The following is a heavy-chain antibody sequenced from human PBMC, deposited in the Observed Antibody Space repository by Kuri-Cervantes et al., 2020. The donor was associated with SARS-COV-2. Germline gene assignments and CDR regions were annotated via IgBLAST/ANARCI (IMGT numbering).Heavy chain of an antibody. D-gene: IGHD2-15*01. CDR2: IYYSGST. CDR3: ARGFEGGFGMDV. CDR1: GGSVSSGSYY. J-gene: IGHJ6*02. V-gene: IGHV4-61*01. Sequence: ESLKISCTVSGGSVSSGSYYWSWIRQPPGKGLEWIGYIYYSGSTNHNPSLKSRVTISVDTSKNQFSLKLSSVTAADTAVYYCARGFEGGFGMDVWGQGTTVTVSS.